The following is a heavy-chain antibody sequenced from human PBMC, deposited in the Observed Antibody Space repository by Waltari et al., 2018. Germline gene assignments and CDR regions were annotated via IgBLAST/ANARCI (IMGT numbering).Heavy chain of an antibody. J-gene: IGHJ4*02. D-gene: IGHD2-15*01. V-gene: IGHV3-7*01. CDR3: ARTMRGGGNY. CDR1: GSTFSTYW. CDR2: INQDGSEK. Sequence: EVQLVESGGGLVQPGGSLRLSCAASGSTFSTYWINWVRQAPGKGLEWVANINQDGSEKYYVDSVKGRFTISRDNAKNSLYLQMNSLRVEDTAVYYCARTMRGGGNYWGQGTLVTVSS.